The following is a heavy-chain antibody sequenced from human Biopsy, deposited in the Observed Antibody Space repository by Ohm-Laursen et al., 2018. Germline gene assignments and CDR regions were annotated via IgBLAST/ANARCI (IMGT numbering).Heavy chain of an antibody. V-gene: IGHV4-34*01. Sequence: SDTLSLTCDVYGGSFSDDYWTWIRQPPGKGLEWIGEINHGGTTKYYNPSLRSRVSISKDTSKNQFSLRLTSVSAADTAVYYCARGRNYIWGNEPWDWGQGTLVTVSS. CDR2: INHGGTT. CDR1: GGSFSDDY. CDR3: ARGRNYIWGNEPWD. D-gene: IGHD3-16*01. J-gene: IGHJ1*01.